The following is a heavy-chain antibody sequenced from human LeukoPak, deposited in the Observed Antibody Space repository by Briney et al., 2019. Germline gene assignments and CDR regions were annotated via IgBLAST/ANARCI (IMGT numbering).Heavy chain of an antibody. CDR1: GFTFSSYW. D-gene: IGHD3-10*01. J-gene: IGHJ6*03. Sequence: GGSLRLSCAASGFTFSSYWMHWVRQAPGKGLVWVSRINSDGSSTRYADSVKGRFTISRDNAKNTLYLQMNSLRAEDTAVYCCARYYGSGSYYNGYYYHYYYMDVWGKGTTATVSS. V-gene: IGHV3-74*01. CDR2: INSDGSST. CDR3: ARYYGSGSYYNGYYYHYYYMDV.